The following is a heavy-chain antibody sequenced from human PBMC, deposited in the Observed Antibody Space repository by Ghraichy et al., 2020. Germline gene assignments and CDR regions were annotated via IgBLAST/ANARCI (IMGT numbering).Heavy chain of an antibody. CDR3: AGDGGDYGDYGAFDI. Sequence: SVKVSCKASGGTFSSYAISWVRQAPGQGLEWMGRIIRILGIANYAQKFQGRVTITADKSTSTAYMELSSLRSEDTAVYYCAGDGGDYGDYGAFDIWGQGTMVTVSS. J-gene: IGHJ3*02. V-gene: IGHV1-69*04. CDR1: GGTFSSYA. D-gene: IGHD4-17*01. CDR2: IIRILGIA.